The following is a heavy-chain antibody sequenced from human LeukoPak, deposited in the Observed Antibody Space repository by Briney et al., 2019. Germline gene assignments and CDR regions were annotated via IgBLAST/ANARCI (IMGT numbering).Heavy chain of an antibody. CDR3: ARVFWSGDYVWGTYRNLEFDP. D-gene: IGHD3-16*02. Sequence: PSETLSLTCTVSGGSISSSSYYWGWIRQPPGKGLEWIGSIYYSGSTYYNPPLKSRVTISVDTSKNQFSLKLSSVTAADTAVYYCARVFWSGDYVWGTYRNLEFDPWGQGTLVTVSS. CDR1: GGSISSSSYY. CDR2: IYYSGST. J-gene: IGHJ5*02. V-gene: IGHV4-39*07.